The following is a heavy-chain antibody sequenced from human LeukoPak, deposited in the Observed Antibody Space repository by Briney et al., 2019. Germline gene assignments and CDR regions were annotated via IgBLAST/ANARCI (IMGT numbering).Heavy chain of an antibody. V-gene: IGHV1-2*02. CDR1: GYTFTGYY. D-gene: IGHD3-3*01. J-gene: IGHJ6*03. CDR2: INPNSGGT. Sequence: ASVKVSCKASGYTFTGYYMHWVRQAPGQGLGWMGWINPNSGGTNYAQKFQGRVTMTRDTSISTAYMELSRLRSDDTAVYYCAKTYCDFWRGYYMPMDAWGKGTTVTVS. CDR3: AKTYCDFWRGYYMPMDA.